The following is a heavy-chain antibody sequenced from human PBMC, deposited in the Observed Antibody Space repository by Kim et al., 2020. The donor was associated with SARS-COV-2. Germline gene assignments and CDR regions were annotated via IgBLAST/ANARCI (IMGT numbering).Heavy chain of an antibody. CDR3: AKRYCSGGTCYPIDY. CDR2: ISGSGGTK. Sequence: GGSLRLSCAASGFTFRSHAMNWVRQAPGKGLDGVSVISGSGGTKNYQDSVKGRCPISRANSKNTLYLQRNSLRAEDTAVYYCAKRYCSGGTCYPIDYWGQGTLVTVSS. D-gene: IGHD2-15*01. V-gene: IGHV3-23*01. J-gene: IGHJ4*02. CDR1: GFTFRSHA.